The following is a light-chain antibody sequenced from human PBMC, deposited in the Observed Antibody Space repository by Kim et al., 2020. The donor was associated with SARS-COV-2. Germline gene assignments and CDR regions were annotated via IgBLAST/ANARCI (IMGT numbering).Light chain of an antibody. CDR3: NSRESSANHWM. CDR2: GKN. Sequence: ALGHTVKSTCQGDSLRSYYASWYQQQPGQAPVLVFYGKNNRPSGIPDRFSGSYSGNTASLTITAAQAEDEADYYCNSRESSANHWMFGGGTQLTVL. V-gene: IGLV3-19*01. CDR1: SLRSYY. J-gene: IGLJ3*02.